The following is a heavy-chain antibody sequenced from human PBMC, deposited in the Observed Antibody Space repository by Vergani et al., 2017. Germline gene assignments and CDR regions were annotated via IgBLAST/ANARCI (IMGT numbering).Heavy chain of an antibody. CDR3: ARAQDCSSTSCYTGGYQENAFDI. D-gene: IGHD2-2*02. V-gene: IGHV3-33*08. Sequence: QVQLVESGGGVVQPGRSLRLSCAASGFTFSSYGMHWVRQAPGKGLEWVAVIWYDGSNKYYADSVKGRFTISRDNSKNTLYLQMNSLRAEDTAVYYCARAQDCSSTSCYTGGYQENAFDIWGQGTMVTVSS. CDR2: IWYDGSNK. CDR1: GFTFSSYG. J-gene: IGHJ3*02.